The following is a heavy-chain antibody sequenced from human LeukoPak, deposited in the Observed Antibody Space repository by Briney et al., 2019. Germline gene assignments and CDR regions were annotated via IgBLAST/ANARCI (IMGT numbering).Heavy chain of an antibody. CDR2: ISGSGGST. CDR1: GFTFSTYA. J-gene: IGHJ4*02. D-gene: IGHD2-2*01. Sequence: PGGSLRLSCAVSGFTFSTYAMTWVRQAPGKGLEWVSGISGSGGSTYYADSVKGRFTISRDNSKSTLYLQMNSLRAEDTAVYYCAKNSEDIVVVPAANLAYWGQGTLVTVSS. CDR3: AKNSEDIVVVPAANLAY. V-gene: IGHV3-23*01.